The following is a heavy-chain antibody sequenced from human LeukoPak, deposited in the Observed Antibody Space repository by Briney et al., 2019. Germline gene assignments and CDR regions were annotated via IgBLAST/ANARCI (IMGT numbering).Heavy chain of an antibody. CDR2: IFYSGSA. J-gene: IGHJ4*02. CDR3: ARVSVGGTGPDY. D-gene: IGHD1-14*01. V-gene: IGHV4-59*11. CDR1: GGSMSTHY. Sequence: ASETLSLTCTVSGGSMSTHYLSWIRQPPGKGLEWVGFIFYSGSATYNPSLQSRLAISLDTSSNQFSLKLSSVTAADTAVYYCARVSVGGTGPDYWGQGTLVTVAS.